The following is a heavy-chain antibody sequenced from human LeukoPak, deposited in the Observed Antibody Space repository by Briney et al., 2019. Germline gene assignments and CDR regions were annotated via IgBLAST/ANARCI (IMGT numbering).Heavy chain of an antibody. CDR2: IYYSGDT. D-gene: IGHD3-22*01. V-gene: IGHV4-39*01. CDR1: GDSIRSTSYY. CDR3: ARRKSFYDSSGYLDH. Sequence: SETLSLTCTVSGDSIRSTSYYWGWIRQPPGKGLEWIGSIYYSGDTYYNPSLKSRVTIAVDTSKNQFSLKLNSVTAADTAVYYCARRKSFYDSSGYLDHWGRGTLVTVS. J-gene: IGHJ4*02.